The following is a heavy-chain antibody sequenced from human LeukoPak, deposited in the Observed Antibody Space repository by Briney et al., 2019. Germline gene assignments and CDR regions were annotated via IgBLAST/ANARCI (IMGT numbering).Heavy chain of an antibody. CDR2: FSSSSTYK. J-gene: IGHJ6*03. D-gene: IGHD1-7*01. CDR1: GFTFSSYN. V-gene: IGHV3-21*01. Sequence: GSLRLSCAASGFTFSSYNMNWVRQAPGKGLEWASSFSSSSTYKYYADSLKGRFTISRDNAKNSLYLQMNSLRAEDTAVYYCARDEPLRTFRYYYYMDVWGKGTTVTVSS. CDR3: ARDEPLRTFRYYYYMDV.